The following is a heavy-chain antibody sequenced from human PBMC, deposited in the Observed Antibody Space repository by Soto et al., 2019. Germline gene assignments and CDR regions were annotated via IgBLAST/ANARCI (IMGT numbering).Heavy chain of an antibody. D-gene: IGHD2-8*01. J-gene: IGHJ6*02. V-gene: IGHV5-10-1*01. CDR2: IDPSDSYT. CDR1: GYSFTSYW. CDR3: ARHGIPGVVTPNYYGMDV. Sequence: PGESLKISCKGSGYSFTSYWISWVRQMPGKGLEWMGRIDPSDSYTNYSPSFQGHVTISADKSISTAYLQWSSLKASDTAMYYCARHGIPGVVTPNYYGMDVWGQGTTVTVSS.